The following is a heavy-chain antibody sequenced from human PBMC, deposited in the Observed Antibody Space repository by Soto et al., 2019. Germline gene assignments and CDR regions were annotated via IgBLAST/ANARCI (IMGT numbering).Heavy chain of an antibody. Sequence: SETLSLTCTVSGGSISSSSYYWGWIRQPPGKGLEWIGSIYYSGSTYYNPSLKSRVTISVDTTKNQFSLKLSSVTAADTAVYYCARHREDYDSSGYYYDYWGQGTLVTVSS. V-gene: IGHV4-39*01. J-gene: IGHJ4*02. CDR1: GGSISSSSYY. CDR2: IYYSGST. CDR3: ARHREDYDSSGYYYDY. D-gene: IGHD3-22*01.